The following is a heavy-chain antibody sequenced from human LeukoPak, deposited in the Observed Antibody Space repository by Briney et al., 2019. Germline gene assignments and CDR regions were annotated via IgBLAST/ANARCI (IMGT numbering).Heavy chain of an antibody. V-gene: IGHV3-48*01. J-gene: IGHJ4*02. CDR1: GFTFSSYS. CDR3: ARRGYTSAWDY. CDR2: ISTSSSTI. D-gene: IGHD6-19*01. Sequence: GGSLRLSCAASGFTFSSYSMNWVRQAPGKGLEWISYISTSSSTIYYADSVKGRFTISRDNGKNSLYLQMNSLRAEDTAVYFCARRGYTSAWDYWGQGTLVTVS.